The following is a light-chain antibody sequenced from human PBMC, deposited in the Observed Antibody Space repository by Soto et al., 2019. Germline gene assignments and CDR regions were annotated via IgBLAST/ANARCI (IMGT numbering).Light chain of an antibody. CDR1: QGISSS. V-gene: IGKV1-9*01. CDR3: QQLNSYLT. J-gene: IGKJ4*01. CDR2: AAS. Sequence: DIQLTQSPSFLSASVGDRVTITCRASQGISSSLAWYQQKPGKAPKLLIYAASTLQSGVPSRFSGSGSGTEFTLTISCLQPEDFATYYCQQLNSYLTFGGGTKVEIK.